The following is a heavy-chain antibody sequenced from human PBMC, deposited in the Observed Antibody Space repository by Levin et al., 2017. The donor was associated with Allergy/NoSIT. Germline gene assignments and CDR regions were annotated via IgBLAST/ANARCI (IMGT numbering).Heavy chain of an antibody. V-gene: IGHV4-31*03. J-gene: IGHJ5*02. D-gene: IGHD2/OR15-2a*01. Sequence: PSQTLSLTCTVSGGSMSSSGGYYWSWIRQHPGKGLEWIGSTHDSGNSYYNPSLKSRATISIDTSKNQFSLTLSSMTAADTAVYYCAAVPPTGENIVWTWFDPWGQGTRVTVSS. CDR1: GGSMSSSGGYY. CDR3: AAVPPTGENIVWTWFDP. CDR2: THDSGNS.